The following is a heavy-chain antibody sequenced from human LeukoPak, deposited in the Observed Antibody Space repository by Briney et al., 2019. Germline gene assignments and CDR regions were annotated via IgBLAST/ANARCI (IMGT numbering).Heavy chain of an antibody. CDR3: ARDPCHGALDY. Sequence: GGSLRLSCVASGFTSSSSWMSWVRRAPGKGLEWVANIKQDGTEEYYVDSVRGRFSIFKDNAKNSLYLQMNSLRAEDTAVYYCARDPCHGALDYWGQGALVTVSS. CDR1: GFTSSSSW. CDR2: IKQDGTEE. V-gene: IGHV3-7*03. J-gene: IGHJ4*02. D-gene: IGHD2-2*01.